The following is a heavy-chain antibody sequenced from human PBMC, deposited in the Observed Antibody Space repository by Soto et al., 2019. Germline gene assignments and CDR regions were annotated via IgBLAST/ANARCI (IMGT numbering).Heavy chain of an antibody. Sequence: EVQLLESGGGLVQPGGSLRLSCVASGFAFNSYDMSWVRQAPGKGLEWVSAISGSGGSTYYADSVKGRFTISRDNPKNTLYLQMNSLRAEDTAVYYCANRDTSMVTRYYYGMDVWGQGTTVTVSS. J-gene: IGHJ6*02. V-gene: IGHV3-23*01. CDR1: GFAFNSYD. CDR2: ISGSGGST. D-gene: IGHD5-18*01. CDR3: ANRDTSMVTRYYYGMDV.